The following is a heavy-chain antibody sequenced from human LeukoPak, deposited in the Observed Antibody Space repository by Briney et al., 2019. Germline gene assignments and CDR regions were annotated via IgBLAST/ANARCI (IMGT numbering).Heavy chain of an antibody. CDR2: IYTSGST. Sequence: SETLSLTCAVYGGSISSYYWSWIRQPAGKGLEWIGRIYTSGSTNYNPSLKSRVTMSVDTSKNQFSLKLSSVTAADTAVYYCARGDSSSWLNWFDPWGQGTLVTVSS. CDR3: ARGDSSSWLNWFDP. V-gene: IGHV4-59*10. J-gene: IGHJ5*02. CDR1: GGSISSYY. D-gene: IGHD6-13*01.